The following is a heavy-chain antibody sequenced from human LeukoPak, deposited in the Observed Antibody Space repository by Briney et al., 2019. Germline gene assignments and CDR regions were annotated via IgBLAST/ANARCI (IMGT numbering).Heavy chain of an antibody. V-gene: IGHV1-18*01. CDR2: ISAYSGNT. CDR3: ARGDEYAGGGPPLPDYMDV. J-gene: IGHJ6*03. CDR1: GYTFTSYG. D-gene: IGHD2/OR15-2a*01. Sequence: GASVKVSCKASGYTFTSYGISWVRQAPGQGLEWMGWISAYSGNTNYAQKLQGRVTMTTDTSTSTAYMELRSLRSDDTAVYYCARGDEYAGGGPPLPDYMDVWGKGTTVTVSS.